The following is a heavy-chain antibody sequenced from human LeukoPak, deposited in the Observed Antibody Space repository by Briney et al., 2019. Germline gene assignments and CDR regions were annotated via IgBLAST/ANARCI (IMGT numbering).Heavy chain of an antibody. CDR3: ARTITDYYDSSPCWFDP. CDR2: ISSSGSTI. D-gene: IGHD3-22*01. CDR1: GFTISGYW. V-gene: IGHV3-11*01. Sequence: PGGSLRLSCAASGFTISGYWMSWVRQAPGKGLEWVSYISSSGSTIYYADSVKGRFTISRDNAKNSLYLQMNSLRTEDTAVYYCARTITDYYDSSPCWFDPWGQGTLVTVSS. J-gene: IGHJ5*02.